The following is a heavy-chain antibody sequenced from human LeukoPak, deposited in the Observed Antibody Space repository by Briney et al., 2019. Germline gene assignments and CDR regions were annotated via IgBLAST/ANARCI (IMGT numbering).Heavy chain of an antibody. CDR3: ARPDSRYFYGMDV. CDR1: GFTFSNAW. J-gene: IGHJ6*02. V-gene: IGHV3-11*01. Sequence: GGSLRLSCAASGFTFSNAWMTWVRQAPGKGLEWVSYINSGGSTTDYADSVKGRFTISRDNAKNSLYLQMQSLRAEDTAIYYCARPDSRYFYGMDVWGQGTTVTVSS. CDR2: INSGGSTT.